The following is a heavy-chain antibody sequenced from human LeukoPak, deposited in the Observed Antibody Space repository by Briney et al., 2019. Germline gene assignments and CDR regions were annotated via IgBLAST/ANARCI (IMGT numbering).Heavy chain of an antibody. CDR2: INSDGSIT. CDR1: GFTFRNYW. V-gene: IGHV3-74*01. CDR3: AREATHPY. J-gene: IGHJ4*02. Sequence: GGSLRLSCAASGFTFRNYWMHWVRQVPGKGPVWVSRINSDGSITTYADSVRGRFTISRDNAKNTLYLQMNSLRAEDTAVYYCAREATHPYWGQGTLVTVSS.